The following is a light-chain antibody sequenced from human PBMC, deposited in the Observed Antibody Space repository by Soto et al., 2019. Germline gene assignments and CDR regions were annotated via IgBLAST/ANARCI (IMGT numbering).Light chain of an antibody. J-gene: IGLJ1*01. V-gene: IGLV2-14*03. CDR1: SSDIGGYNY. CDR2: NVA. Sequence: QSALTQPASVSGSPGQSITISCTGTSSDIGGYNYVAWYQQHLGKAPKLIIYNVAVRPSGVSNRLSGSKSGNTVSLTIPGLSCDDAAHYYFRSYTGASALYVFGTGTKLTVL. CDR3: RSYTGASALYV.